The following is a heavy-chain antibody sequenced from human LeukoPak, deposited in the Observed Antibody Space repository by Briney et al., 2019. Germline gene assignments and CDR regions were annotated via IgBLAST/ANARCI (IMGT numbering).Heavy chain of an antibody. Sequence: GRSLRLSCAASGFSVSSNYVTWVRQPPGKGLEWVSVIYSDGSTYYADSVKGRFTISRDNSKNTLYLQMNSLRVEDTAVYYCTDAVAGWGQGTLVTVSS. V-gene: IGHV3-53*05. CDR3: TDAVAG. CDR2: IYSDGST. J-gene: IGHJ4*02. CDR1: GFSVSSNY. D-gene: IGHD4-23*01.